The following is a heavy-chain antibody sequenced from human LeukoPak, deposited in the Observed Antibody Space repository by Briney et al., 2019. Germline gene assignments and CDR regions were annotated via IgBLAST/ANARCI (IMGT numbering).Heavy chain of an antibody. D-gene: IGHD3-10*01. J-gene: IGHJ5*02. CDR1: GGSFSGYY. CDR3: ARGRAKTDYYGSGSSSTWFDP. V-gene: IGHV4-34*01. CDR2: INRSGST. Sequence: SETLSLTCAVYGGSFSGYYWSWIRQPPGKGLEWIGEINRSGSTNYNPSLKSRVTISVDTSKNQSSLKLSSVTAADTAVYYCARGRAKTDYYGSGSSSTWFDPWGQGTLVTVSS.